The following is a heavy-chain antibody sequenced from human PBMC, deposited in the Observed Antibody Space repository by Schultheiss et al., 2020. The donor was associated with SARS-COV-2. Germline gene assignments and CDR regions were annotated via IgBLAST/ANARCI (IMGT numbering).Heavy chain of an antibody. CDR2: ISSDSTTM. V-gene: IGHV3-48*02. D-gene: IGHD3-3*01. J-gene: IGHJ6*02. CDR3: ARRHDFWGGRYYYYAMDV. Sequence: GGSLRLSCAASGFTFSDYGMHWVRQAPGKGPEWVAHISSDSTTMYYADSVKGRYTISRDNAKNSLYLQMNSVEDEDTAVYNCARRHDFWGGRYYYYAMDVWGQGTTVTVSS. CDR1: GFTFSDYG.